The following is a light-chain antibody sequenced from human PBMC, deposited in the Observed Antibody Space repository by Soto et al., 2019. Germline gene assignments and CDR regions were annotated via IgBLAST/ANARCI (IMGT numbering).Light chain of an antibody. CDR2: EDT. CDR3: CSYATSSTYV. J-gene: IGLJ1*01. V-gene: IGLV2-23*01. Sequence: LTQPGSVSGSPGQSIAISCTGTSSDVGSYNLVSWYQQHPGKAPKLMIYEDTKRPSGVSDRFSGSKSGNTASLTISGLQAEDEADYYCCSYATSSTYVFGTGTKVTVL. CDR1: SSDVGSYNL.